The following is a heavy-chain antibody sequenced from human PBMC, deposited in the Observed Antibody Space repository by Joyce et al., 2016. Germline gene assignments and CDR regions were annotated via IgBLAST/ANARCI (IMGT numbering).Heavy chain of an antibody. D-gene: IGHD4-17*01. CDR2: IRGSSRDS. CDR3: AKVTYGDYIYYGMDV. V-gene: IGHV3-23*01. Sequence: QLLESGGGLVQPGGSLRLSCVAVGFSFSNFAMAWVRQSQGKGLEWVSGIRGSSRDSYYADSVKGRFIISRDNSKQTVHLEMNRLRVEDTAIYYCAKVTYGDYIYYGMDVWGQGSTVTVSS. J-gene: IGHJ6*02. CDR1: GFSFSNFA.